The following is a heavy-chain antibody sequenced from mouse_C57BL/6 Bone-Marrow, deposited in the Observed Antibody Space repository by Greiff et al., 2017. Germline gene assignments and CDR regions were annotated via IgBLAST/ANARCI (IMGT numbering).Heavy chain of an antibody. V-gene: IGHV1-61*01. J-gene: IGHJ4*01. CDR3: ARCNYWAMDY. CDR2: IYPSDSET. CDR1: GYTFTSYW. Sequence: QVQLQQPGAELVRPGSSVKLSCKASGYTFTSYWMDWVKQRPGQGLEWIGNIYPSDSETHYNQKFKDKATLTVDKSSSTAYMQLSSLTSEDSAVYYCARCNYWAMDYWGQGTSVTVSS. D-gene: IGHD2-1*01.